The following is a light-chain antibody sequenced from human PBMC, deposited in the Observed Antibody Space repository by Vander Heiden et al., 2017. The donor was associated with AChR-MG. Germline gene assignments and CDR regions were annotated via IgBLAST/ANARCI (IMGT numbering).Light chain of an antibody. CDR1: SSDVGGYNY. J-gene: IGLJ2*01. CDR3: SSYAGSNIL. V-gene: IGLV2-8*01. CDR2: EVS. Sequence: QSALTQPPSASGSPGQSVAISCTGTSSDVGGYNYVSWYQQHRGKAPKLMIYEVSERPSGVPDRFSGSKSGNTASLTVSGLQAEDEADYYCSSYAGSNILFGGGTKLTVL.